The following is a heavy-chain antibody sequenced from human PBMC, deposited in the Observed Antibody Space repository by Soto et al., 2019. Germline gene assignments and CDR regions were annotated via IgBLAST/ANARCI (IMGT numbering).Heavy chain of an antibody. CDR2: IRSKAYGGTT. V-gene: IGHV3-49*03. Sequence: GGSLRLSCTASGFTFGDYAMSWFRQAPGKGLEWVGFIRSKAYGGTTEYAASVKGRFTISRDDSKSIAYLQMNSLKTEDTAVYYCTLAGGRAPAAQTAEFNYYYYYMDVWGKGTTVTVSS. CDR1: GFTFGDYA. D-gene: IGHD3-16*01. CDR3: TLAGGRAPAAQTAEFNYYYYYMDV. J-gene: IGHJ6*03.